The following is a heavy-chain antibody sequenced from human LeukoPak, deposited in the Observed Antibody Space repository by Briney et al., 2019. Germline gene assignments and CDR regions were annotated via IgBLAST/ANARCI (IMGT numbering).Heavy chain of an antibody. CDR1: GGSISSSSYY. Sequence: PSETLSLTCTVSGGSISSSSYYWGWIRQPPGKGLEWIGSIYYSGSTYYNPSLKSRVTISVDTSKNQFSLKLSSVTAADTAVYYCARDRRWQTTHYYYYYGMDVWGQGTTVTVSS. J-gene: IGHJ6*02. CDR2: IYYSGST. D-gene: IGHD4-23*01. V-gene: IGHV4-39*07. CDR3: ARDRRWQTTHYYYYYGMDV.